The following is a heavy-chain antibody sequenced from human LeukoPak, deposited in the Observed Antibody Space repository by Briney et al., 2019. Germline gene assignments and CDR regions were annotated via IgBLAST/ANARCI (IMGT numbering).Heavy chain of an antibody. CDR1: GFTFSSYW. V-gene: IGHV3-74*01. Sequence: GGSLRLSCAASGFTFSSYWMHWVRQAPGKGLVWVSRINSDGSSTSYADSVKGRFTISRDNAKNTLYLQMNSLRAEDTAVYYCAKLGVPAAPIDYWAREPWSPSPQ. D-gene: IGHD2-2*01. CDR3: AKLGVPAAPIDY. CDR2: INSDGSST. J-gene: IGHJ4*02.